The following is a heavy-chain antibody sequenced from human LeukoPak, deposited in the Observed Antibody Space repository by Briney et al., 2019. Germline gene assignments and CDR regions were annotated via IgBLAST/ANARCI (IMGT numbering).Heavy chain of an antibody. Sequence: PGGSLRLSCAASGFTFSSYGMHWVRQAPGKGLEWVAFIRYDGSNKYYADSVKGRFTISRDNSKNTLYLQMNSLRAEDTAVYYCAKDPRAYCGGDCYPGYFDYWGQGTLVTVSS. CDR1: GFTFSSYG. J-gene: IGHJ4*02. CDR2: IRYDGSNK. CDR3: AKDPRAYCGGDCYPGYFDY. D-gene: IGHD2-21*02. V-gene: IGHV3-30*02.